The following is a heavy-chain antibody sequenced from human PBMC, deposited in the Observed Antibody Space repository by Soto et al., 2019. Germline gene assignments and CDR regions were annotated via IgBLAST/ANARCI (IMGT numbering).Heavy chain of an antibody. J-gene: IGHJ6*01. CDR1: AFTFRNYD. V-gene: IGHV3-13*05. Sequence: EVQLVESGGGLVQPGGSLRLSCEASAFTFRNYDMHWVRQGTGKGLEWVSGISAAGDPDYADSVEGRFTISRENAQNSFFLQINSLRVGDTAVYYCARTDRDFYGLDVWGQGTTVIVSS. CDR2: ISAAGDP. CDR3: ARTDRDFYGLDV.